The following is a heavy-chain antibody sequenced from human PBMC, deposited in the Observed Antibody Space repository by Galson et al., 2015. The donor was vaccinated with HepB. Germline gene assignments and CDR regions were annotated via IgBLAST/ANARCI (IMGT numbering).Heavy chain of an antibody. CDR3: AREEGATGSEAGCFDN. J-gene: IGHJ4*02. D-gene: IGHD1-1*01. CDR1: GFTFSSYA. V-gene: IGHV3-30-3*01. CDR2: ILYDGSNK. Sequence: LRLSCAASGFTFSSYAMLWVRQAPVKGLEWVAVILYDGSNKYYADSVKRRFTITRDNSKNTLYLQMNSLSAEDTAVYYFAREEGATGSEAGCFDNWGQGTMVTVSS.